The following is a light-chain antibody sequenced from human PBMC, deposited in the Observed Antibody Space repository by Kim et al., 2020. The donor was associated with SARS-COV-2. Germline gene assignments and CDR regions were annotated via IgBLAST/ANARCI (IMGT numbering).Light chain of an antibody. CDR2: KAS. Sequence: DIQMTQSPSTLSASVGDRVTITCRASQSISSWLAWYQQKPGKAPNLLIYKASSLKSGGPSRFSGSGSGTEFTLTISSLQPDDIATYICKQYSTYSRITFGQGTRLEIK. CDR1: QSISSW. V-gene: IGKV1-5*03. J-gene: IGKJ5*01. CDR3: KQYSTYSRIT.